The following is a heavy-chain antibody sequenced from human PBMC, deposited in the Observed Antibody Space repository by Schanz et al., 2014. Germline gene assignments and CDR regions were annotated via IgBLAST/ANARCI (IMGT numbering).Heavy chain of an antibody. Sequence: EVQLVESGGGLVQPGESLRLSCAASGFSFSNYWMSWVRQAPGKGLEWVANIKQDGSEKYYVDSVKGRFTISRDNAKKSLYLRMNSLRAEDTAVYYCASDYNYFEAEAPWGQGTLVTVSS. D-gene: IGHD3-16*01. J-gene: IGHJ5*02. V-gene: IGHV3-7*04. CDR2: IKQDGSEK. CDR3: ASDYNYFEAEAP. CDR1: GFSFSNYW.